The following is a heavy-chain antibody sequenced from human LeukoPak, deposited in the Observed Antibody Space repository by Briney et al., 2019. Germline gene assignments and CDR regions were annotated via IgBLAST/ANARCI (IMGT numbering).Heavy chain of an antibody. D-gene: IGHD3-10*01. CDR3: ARVRLWFGDHLDDY. CDR2: IYHGGST. Sequence: SETLSLTCTVSGYSISSGYYWGWIRQPPGKGLEWIGSIYHGGSTYYNPSLKSRITMSVDTSKNQFSLKLTSVTAADTAVYYCARVRLWFGDHLDDYWGQGTLVTVSS. V-gene: IGHV4-38-2*02. CDR1: GYSISSGYY. J-gene: IGHJ4*02.